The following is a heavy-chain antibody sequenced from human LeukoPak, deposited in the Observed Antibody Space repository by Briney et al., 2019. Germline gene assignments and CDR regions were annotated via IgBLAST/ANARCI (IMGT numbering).Heavy chain of an antibody. CDR3: AREGGWELFANRNYYYYMDV. CDR1: GGTFSSYA. D-gene: IGHD1-26*01. J-gene: IGHJ6*03. V-gene: IGHV1-69*05. Sequence: SVTVSCKASGGTFSSYAISWVRQAPGQGLEWMGRIIPIFGTANYAQKFQGRVTITTDESTSTAYMELSSLRSEDTAVYYCAREGGWELFANRNYYYYMDVWGKGTTVTVSS. CDR2: IIPIFGTA.